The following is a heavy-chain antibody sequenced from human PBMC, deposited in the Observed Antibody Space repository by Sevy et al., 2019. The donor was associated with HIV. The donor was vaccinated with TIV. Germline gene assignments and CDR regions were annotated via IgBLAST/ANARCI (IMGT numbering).Heavy chain of an antibody. Sequence: ASVKVSCKASGGIFKTYGFSWVRQAPGQGPEWVGGIIPILGTTNYAQKFQDRVTISADEYTKTVHMEVRNLRSEDTGVYYCARGGGNGWYYFDYWGQETLVTVSS. V-gene: IGHV1-69*13. CDR1: GGIFKTYG. J-gene: IGHJ4*02. CDR3: ARGGGNGWYYFDY. CDR2: IIPILGTT. D-gene: IGHD6-19*01.